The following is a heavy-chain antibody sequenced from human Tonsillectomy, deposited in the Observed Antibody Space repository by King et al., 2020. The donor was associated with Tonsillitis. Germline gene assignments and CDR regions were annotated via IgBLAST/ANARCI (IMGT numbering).Heavy chain of an antibody. CDR2: ISSSGSSI. J-gene: IGHJ4*02. V-gene: IGHV3-11*01. CDR1: GFSFSDYY. CDR3: ARVSAEGGRFDD. D-gene: IGHD2-15*01. Sequence: VQLVESGGGLVKPGGSLRLSCAASGFSFSDYYMSWIRQAPGEGMAWVSYISSSGSSIYYADSVKGRFTISRDNAKRSLNLQMYSLRAGDMAVYYVARVSAEGGRFDDWGQGTLVTVSS.